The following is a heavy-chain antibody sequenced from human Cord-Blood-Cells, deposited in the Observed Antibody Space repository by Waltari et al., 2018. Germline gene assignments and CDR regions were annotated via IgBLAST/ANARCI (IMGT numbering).Heavy chain of an antibody. D-gene: IGHD6-13*01. Sequence: QVQLVESGGGVVQPGRSLRLSCAASGFTFSSYGMHWVRQAPGKGLEWVAVISYDGSNKYYADSVKGRFTISRDNSKNTLYLQMNSLRAEDTAVYYCASPIAAADYWGQGTLVTVSS. CDR1: GFTFSSYG. CDR3: ASPIAAADY. CDR2: ISYDGSNK. J-gene: IGHJ4*02. V-gene: IGHV3-30*03.